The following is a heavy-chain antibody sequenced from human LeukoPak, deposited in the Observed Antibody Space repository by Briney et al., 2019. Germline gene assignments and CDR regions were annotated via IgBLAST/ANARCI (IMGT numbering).Heavy chain of an antibody. CDR3: ARTPAEKWLVALDY. J-gene: IGHJ4*02. CDR2: IYWDDDK. CDR1: GFSLSSSGVG. V-gene: IGHV2-5*02. D-gene: IGHD6-19*01. Sequence: SGPTLVKHTQTLTLTCTFSGFSLSSSGVGVGWIRQPPGKALEWHALIYWDDDKRYSSSLGSRLTITKDTSKNQVVLTVTNMDPVDTATYYCARTPAEKWLVALDYWGQGTLVTVSS.